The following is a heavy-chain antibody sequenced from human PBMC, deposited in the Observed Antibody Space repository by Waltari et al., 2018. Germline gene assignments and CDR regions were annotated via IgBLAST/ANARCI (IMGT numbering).Heavy chain of an antibody. Sequence: QLVQSDAEVKKPGTSVRVSRKTSGYKFNSSGIKWARQAPGQGIKSMGWISAYTGNPHYAQNFQGRVTMTRDTSTNTAYLELMGLTSDDTAVYYCARRWTSDWSDPWGQGTLVTVSS. CDR1: GYKFNSSG. CDR2: ISAYTGNP. J-gene: IGHJ5*02. CDR3: ARRWTSDWSDP. V-gene: IGHV1-18*01.